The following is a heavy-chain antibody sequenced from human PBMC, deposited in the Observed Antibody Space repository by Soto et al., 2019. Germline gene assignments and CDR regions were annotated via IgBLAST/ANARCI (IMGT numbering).Heavy chain of an antibody. CDR3: AREDGSGRCYRGHLDS. J-gene: IGHJ4*02. V-gene: IGHV1-3*01. D-gene: IGHD3-10*01. Sequence: QVQLVQSGAEVKRPGASVKVSCKASGYSFNVYTLQWVRQAPGQRLEWIGWIIAGSGVTLYSQKFQGRLTITRDTFASTVYMELSSLTSEDTAVYYCAREDGSGRCYRGHLDSWGQGTLVTVSS. CDR2: IIAGSGVT. CDR1: GYSFNVYT.